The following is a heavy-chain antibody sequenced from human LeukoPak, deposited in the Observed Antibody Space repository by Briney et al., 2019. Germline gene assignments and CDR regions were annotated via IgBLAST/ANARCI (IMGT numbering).Heavy chain of an antibody. J-gene: IGHJ5*02. Sequence: GGSLRLSCAASGFTFSNFGMSWVRQAPGKGLEWVSAIFGNGVTTYYADSVKGRFIISRDNSQNKLFLQVNSLRVEDTAVYYCAKGLGESASAPDPWGRGTLVTVS. CDR1: GFTFSNFG. CDR2: IFGNGVTT. V-gene: IGHV3-23*01. D-gene: IGHD6-19*01. CDR3: AKGLGESASAPDP.